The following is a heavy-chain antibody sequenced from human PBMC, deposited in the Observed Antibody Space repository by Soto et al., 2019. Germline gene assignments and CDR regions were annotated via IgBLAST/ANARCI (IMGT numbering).Heavy chain of an antibody. J-gene: IGHJ4*02. D-gene: IGHD1-26*01. CDR2: ISRDSAII. Sequence: PGGSLRLSCAASGFTFDDYGMHWVRRAPGKGLEWVSAISRDSAIIDYVDSVKGRFTISRDNAKNSLFLQMNSLRVEDTAMYYCAKAGVGAQKHWHNYFDYWGQGILVTVSS. V-gene: IGHV3-9*01. CDR1: GFTFDDYG. CDR3: AKAGVGAQKHWHNYFDY.